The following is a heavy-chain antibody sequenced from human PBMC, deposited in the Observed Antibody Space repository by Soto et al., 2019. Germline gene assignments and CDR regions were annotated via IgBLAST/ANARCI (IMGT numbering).Heavy chain of an antibody. J-gene: IGHJ6*02. V-gene: IGHV4-34*01. CDR3: ARRRNYYYGMDV. CDR1: GGSFSGYY. CDR2: INHSGST. Sequence: PSETLSLTCAVYGGSFSGYYWSWIRQPPGKGLEWIGEINHSGSTNYNPSLKSRVTISVDTSKNQFSLKLSSVTVADTAVYYCARRRNYYYGMDVWGQGTTVTVSS.